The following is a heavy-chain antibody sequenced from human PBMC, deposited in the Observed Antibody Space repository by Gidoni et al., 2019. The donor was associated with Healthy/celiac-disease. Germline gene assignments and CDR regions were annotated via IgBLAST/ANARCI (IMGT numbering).Heavy chain of an antibody. D-gene: IGHD3-10*01. J-gene: IGHJ4*02. Sequence: QLQLQESGPGLVKPSETLSLTCTVSGGSISSSSYYWGWIRQPPGKGLEWIGSIYYSGSTYYNPSLKSRVTISVDTSKNQFSLKLSSVTAADTAVYYCARRARGPGSWFDYWGQGTLVTVSS. CDR2: IYYSGST. V-gene: IGHV4-39*01. CDR3: ARRARGPGSWFDY. CDR1: GGSISSSSYY.